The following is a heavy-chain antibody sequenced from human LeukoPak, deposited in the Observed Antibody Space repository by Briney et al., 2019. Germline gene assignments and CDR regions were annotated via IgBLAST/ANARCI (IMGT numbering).Heavy chain of an antibody. CDR2: IRYDGSNR. Sequence: GGSLRLSCAASGFTFSSYGMHWVRQAPGKGLEWVAFIRYDGSNRYYADSVKGRFTISRDNSKNTLYLQMNSLRAEDTAVYYCANALMYYDILTGYPLELWGQGTLVTVSS. CDR3: ANALMYYDILTGYPLEL. CDR1: GFTFSSYG. V-gene: IGHV3-30*02. D-gene: IGHD3-9*01. J-gene: IGHJ4*02.